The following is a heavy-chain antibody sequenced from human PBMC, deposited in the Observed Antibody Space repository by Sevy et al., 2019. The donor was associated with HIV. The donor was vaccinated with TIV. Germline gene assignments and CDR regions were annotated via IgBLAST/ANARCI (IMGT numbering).Heavy chain of an antibody. Sequence: GGSLRLSCAASGFTFSSYAMHWVRQAPGKGLEWVAVISYDGSNKYYADSVKGRFTISRDNSKNTLYLQMNSLRAEDTAVYHCARETNIAVAAHGDYWGQGTLVTVSS. CDR2: ISYDGSNK. V-gene: IGHV3-30-3*01. CDR1: GFTFSSYA. J-gene: IGHJ4*02. CDR3: ARETNIAVAAHGDY. D-gene: IGHD6-19*01.